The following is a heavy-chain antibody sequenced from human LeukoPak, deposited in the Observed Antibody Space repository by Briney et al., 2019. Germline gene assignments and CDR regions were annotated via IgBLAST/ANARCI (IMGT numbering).Heavy chain of an antibody. CDR1: GFTFSSYA. J-gene: IGHJ6*02. D-gene: IGHD6-13*01. V-gene: IGHV3-23*01. CDR2: ISGSGGST. CDR3: AKSSPYYYYYYGMDV. Sequence: GGSLRLSCGASGFTFSSYAMAWVRQAPGKGLEWVSAISGSGGSTYYADSVKGRFTISRDNSKNTLYLQMNSLRAEDTAVYYCAKSSPYYYYYYGMDVWGQGTTVTVSS.